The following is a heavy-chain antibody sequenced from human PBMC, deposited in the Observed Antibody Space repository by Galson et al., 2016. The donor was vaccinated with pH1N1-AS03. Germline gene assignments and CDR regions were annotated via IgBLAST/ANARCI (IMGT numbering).Heavy chain of an antibody. D-gene: IGHD1-7*01. J-gene: IGHJ5*02. CDR2: VHSSGAT. CDR3: ARDRYFSGWNYEGWFDP. CDR1: GDSMSGYW. Sequence: SETLSLTCVVSGDSMSGYWWNWIRQPPGKGLEWVACVHSSGATNYNPSLKGRVTISIDTSKNQVSLKLSSVTAADTAVYYCARDRYFSGWNYEGWFDPWGPGTLVTVSS. V-gene: IGHV4-59*01.